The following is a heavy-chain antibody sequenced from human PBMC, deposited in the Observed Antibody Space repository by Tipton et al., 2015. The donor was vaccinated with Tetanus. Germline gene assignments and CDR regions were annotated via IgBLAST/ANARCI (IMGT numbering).Heavy chain of an antibody. D-gene: IGHD4-17*01. CDR1: GFTFSTYA. Sequence: QLVQSGGGVVQPGRSLRLSCAASGFTFSTYAMHWVRQAPGKGLEWVAVTSYDGTNKVYADSMRGRFTISRDNSKSALYLQMNSLRPEDTAVYYWARDAGRGDYVGVGVPYYYYGMDVWGQGTTVTVSS. J-gene: IGHJ6*02. CDR3: ARDAGRGDYVGVGVPYYYYGMDV. CDR2: TSYDGTNK. V-gene: IGHV3-30-3*01.